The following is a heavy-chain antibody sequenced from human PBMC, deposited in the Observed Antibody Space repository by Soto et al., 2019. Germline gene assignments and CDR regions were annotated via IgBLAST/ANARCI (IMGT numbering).Heavy chain of an antibody. Sequence: VASVKVSCKVSGYTLTELSMHWVRQAPGKGLEWMGGFDPEDGETIYAQKFQGRVTMTEDTSTDTAYMELSGLRSEDTAVYYCATTPLAARPRIDYWGQGTLVTVSS. V-gene: IGHV1-24*01. CDR3: ATTPLAARPRIDY. CDR1: GYTLTELS. CDR2: FDPEDGET. D-gene: IGHD6-6*01. J-gene: IGHJ4*02.